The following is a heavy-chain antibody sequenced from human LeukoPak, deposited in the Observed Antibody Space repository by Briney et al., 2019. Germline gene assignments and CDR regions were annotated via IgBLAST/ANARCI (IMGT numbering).Heavy chain of an antibody. D-gene: IGHD2-2*01. J-gene: IGHJ4*02. Sequence: GGSLRLSCAASGFTFSNYAMHWVRQAPGKGLEYVSAISSNGVSTYHADSVKGRFTISRDNSKNTLYLQMNSLRAEDTAIYYCARDRTSRENDEKFDYWGQGSLVTVSS. V-gene: IGHV3-64*04. CDR1: GFTFSNYA. CDR3: ARDRTSRENDEKFDY. CDR2: ISSNGVST.